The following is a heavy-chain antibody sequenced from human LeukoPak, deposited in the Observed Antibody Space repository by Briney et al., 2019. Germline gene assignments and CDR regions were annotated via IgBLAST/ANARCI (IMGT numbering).Heavy chain of an antibody. CDR3: AREGSYYAFDY. V-gene: IGHV3-48*03. CDR2: ISSSGSTI. Sequence: GGSLRLSCAASGFTFSSYEMNWVRQAPGTGLEWVSYISSSGSTIYTAYSVKGRFTLSRDNAKTSLYLQMNSLRAEDTAVYYCAREGSYYAFDYWGQGTLVTVSS. J-gene: IGHJ4*02. D-gene: IGHD1-26*01. CDR1: GFTFSSYE.